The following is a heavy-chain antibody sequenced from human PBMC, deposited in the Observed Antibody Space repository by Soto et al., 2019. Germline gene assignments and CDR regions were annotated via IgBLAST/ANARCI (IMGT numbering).Heavy chain of an antibody. CDR3: AGSGMVRDPLGSPYKFDP. V-gene: IGHV1-69*02. CDR1: GGTFSSYT. Sequence: ASVKVSCKASGGTFSSYTISWVRQAPGQGLEWMGRIIPILGIANYAQKFQGRVTITADKSTSTAYMELSSLRSEDTAVYYCAGSGMVRDPLGSPYKFDPWGQGTLVTVSS. CDR2: IIPILGIA. D-gene: IGHD3-10*01. J-gene: IGHJ5*02.